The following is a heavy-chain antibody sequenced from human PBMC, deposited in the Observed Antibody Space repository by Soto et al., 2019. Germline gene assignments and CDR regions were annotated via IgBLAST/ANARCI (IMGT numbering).Heavy chain of an antibody. CDR2: ISSSSSNI. Sequence: EVQLVESGGGLVQPGGSLRLSCTASGFTFSSRAMNWVRQFPGRGLEWVSYISSSSSNIDYADSVKGRFTVSRDNAKNSLYLQMNTLRDEDTAVYYCASDRSLGSNWYYYLESWGQGTQVTVSS. CDR1: GFTFSSRA. CDR3: ASDRSLGSNWYYYLES. J-gene: IGHJ4*02. V-gene: IGHV3-48*02. D-gene: IGHD1-20*01.